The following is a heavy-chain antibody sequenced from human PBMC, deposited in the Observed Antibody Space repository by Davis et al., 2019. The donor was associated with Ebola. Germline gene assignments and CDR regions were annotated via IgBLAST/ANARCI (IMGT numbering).Heavy chain of an antibody. V-gene: IGHV3-73*01. Sequence: GESLKISCAASGFTVSSNYMSWVRQASGKGLEWVGRIRSKANSYATAYAASVKGRFTISRDDSKNTAYLQMNSLKTEDTAVYYCTRRDGGDQVWGQGTLVTVSS. CDR3: TRRDGGDQV. D-gene: IGHD2-21*02. CDR1: GFTVSSNY. J-gene: IGHJ4*02. CDR2: IRSKANSYAT.